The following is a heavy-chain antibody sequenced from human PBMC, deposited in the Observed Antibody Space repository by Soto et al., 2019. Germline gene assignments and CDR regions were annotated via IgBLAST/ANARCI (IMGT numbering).Heavy chain of an antibody. CDR1: GYTFTSYA. V-gene: IGHV1-3*01. J-gene: IGHJ4*02. D-gene: IGHD4-17*01. CDR3: ARVYGDYHYSYFDY. CDR2: INAGNGNT. Sequence: ASVKVSCKASGYTFTSYAMHWVRQAPGQRLEWMGWINAGNGNTKYSQKYQGRVTITRDTSASTAYMELSSLRSEDTVVFYCARVYGDYHYSYFDYWGQGTLVTVSS.